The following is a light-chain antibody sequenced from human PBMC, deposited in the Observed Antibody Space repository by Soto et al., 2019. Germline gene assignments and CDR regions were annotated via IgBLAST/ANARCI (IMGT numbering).Light chain of an antibody. CDR1: QSVNSDY. Sequence: EIVLTQSPGTLSLSPGERATLSCRASQSVNSDYLAWYQQKPGQAPRLLVYGASSRATGAPDRFSGSGSGKDFTLTISRLQPEDFAVYYCQKYGSSPLTFGGGTKVEV. V-gene: IGKV3-20*01. CDR3: QKYGSSPLT. J-gene: IGKJ4*01. CDR2: GAS.